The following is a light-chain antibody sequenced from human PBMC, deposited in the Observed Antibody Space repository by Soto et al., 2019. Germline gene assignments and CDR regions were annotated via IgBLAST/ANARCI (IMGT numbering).Light chain of an antibody. CDR1: QRISNY. Sequence: DIQMTQSPSSLSASLGDRVTITCRASQRISNYLNWYQQKPGKAPKLLIYAASNLQSGVPSRFSGSGSGTDFTLTISSLQPEDFATYYCQESDSTPLTFGRGTRVEIK. V-gene: IGKV1-39*01. CDR3: QESDSTPLT. J-gene: IGKJ4*01. CDR2: AAS.